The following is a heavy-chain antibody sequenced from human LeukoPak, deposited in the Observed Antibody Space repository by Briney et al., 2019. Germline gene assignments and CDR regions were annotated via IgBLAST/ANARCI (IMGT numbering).Heavy chain of an antibody. CDR1: GFXVSNNY. Sequence: GGSLRLSCAASGFXVSNNYISWVRQAPGKGLEWVSVIYSGGTTYYADSVKARFTISRDNSKNTLYLQMNSRRAEDTAVYYCALGSKGSRSPPSDFWGQGTLATVSS. D-gene: IGHD2-2*01. CDR2: IYSGGTT. J-gene: IGHJ4*02. CDR3: ALGSKGSRSPPSDF. V-gene: IGHV3-66*01.